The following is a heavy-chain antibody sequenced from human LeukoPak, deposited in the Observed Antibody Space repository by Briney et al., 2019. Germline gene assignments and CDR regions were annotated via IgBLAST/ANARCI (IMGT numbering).Heavy chain of an antibody. Sequence: GESLQISCKGSGYSFTTYWITWVRQMPGKGLEWMGKIDPSDSYTDYSPSFQGHITISADKSISTAYLQWSSLKASDTAMYYCARLEHSSTWYTDWGQGTLVTVSS. CDR1: GYSFTTYW. CDR2: IDPSDSYT. CDR3: ARLEHSSTWYTD. J-gene: IGHJ4*02. V-gene: IGHV5-10-1*01. D-gene: IGHD6-13*01.